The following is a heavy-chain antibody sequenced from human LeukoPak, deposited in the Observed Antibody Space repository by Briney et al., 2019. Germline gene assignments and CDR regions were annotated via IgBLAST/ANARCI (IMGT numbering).Heavy chain of an antibody. Sequence: SVKVSCKASGFTFSNSAVQWVRQARGQGLEWIGWIVVGSGNTNYAQKFHERVTITRDMSTSTAYMEVISLRSEDTAVYYCAADDQQQLGWGQGTLVTVSS. CDR2: IVVGSGNT. CDR1: GFTFSNSA. V-gene: IGHV1-58*01. CDR3: AADDQQQLG. J-gene: IGHJ4*02. D-gene: IGHD6-13*01.